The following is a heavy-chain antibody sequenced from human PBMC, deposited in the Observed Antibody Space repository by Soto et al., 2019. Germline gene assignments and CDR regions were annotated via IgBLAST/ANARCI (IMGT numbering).Heavy chain of an antibody. CDR3: ARDLLGAAYWYFDL. CDR2: INHSGST. Sequence: SETLSLTXAVYGGSFSGYCWSWIRQPPGKGLEWIGEINHSGSTNYNPSLKSRVTISVDTSKNQFSLKLSSVTAADTAVYYCARDLLGAAYWYFDLWGRGTLVTVSS. CDR1: GGSFSGYC. D-gene: IGHD1-26*01. J-gene: IGHJ2*01. V-gene: IGHV4-34*01.